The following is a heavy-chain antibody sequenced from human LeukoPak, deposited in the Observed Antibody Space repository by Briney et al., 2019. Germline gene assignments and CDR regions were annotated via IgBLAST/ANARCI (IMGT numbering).Heavy chain of an antibody. J-gene: IGHJ4*02. CDR1: GFTFSSYA. CDR3: AKDRGSSSPSDY. CDR2: TSGSGGST. D-gene: IGHD6-6*01. V-gene: IGHV3-23*01. Sequence: PGGSLGLSCAASGFTFSSYAMSWVRQAPGKGLEWVSATSGSGGSTYYADSVKGRFTISRDNSKNTLYRQMNSLRAEDTAVYYCAKDRGSSSPSDYWGQGTLVTVSS.